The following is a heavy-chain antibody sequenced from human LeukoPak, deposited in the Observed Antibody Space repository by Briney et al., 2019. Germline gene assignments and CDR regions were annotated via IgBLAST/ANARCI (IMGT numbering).Heavy chain of an antibody. CDR2: ISSSSSYI. V-gene: IGHV3-21*01. J-gene: IGHJ4*02. Sequence: GGSLRLSCAASGFTFSTYNMKWVRQAPGKGLEWVSSISSSSSYIYYADSVKGRFTISRDNAKNSLYLQMNSLRAEDTAVYYCARDLGGSGSLDYWGQGTLVTVSS. D-gene: IGHD3-10*01. CDR1: GFTFSTYN. CDR3: ARDLGGSGSLDY.